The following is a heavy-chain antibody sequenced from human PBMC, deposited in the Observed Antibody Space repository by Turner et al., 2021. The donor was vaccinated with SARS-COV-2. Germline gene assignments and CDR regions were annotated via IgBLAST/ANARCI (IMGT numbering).Heavy chain of an antibody. CDR2: IKQDGSEK. CDR1: GIPFSTYW. V-gene: IGHV3-7*01. J-gene: IGHJ4*02. Sequence: EVQLVESGGSLVQPGGSLILSCAASGIPFSTYWMSWVRQAPGKGLEWVANIKQDGSEKYYVDSVKGRFTVSRDNAKNSLYLQMNSLRAEDTAVYYCASEHNYVWGSYFDYWGQGTLVTVSS. CDR3: ASEHNYVWGSYFDY. D-gene: IGHD3-16*01.